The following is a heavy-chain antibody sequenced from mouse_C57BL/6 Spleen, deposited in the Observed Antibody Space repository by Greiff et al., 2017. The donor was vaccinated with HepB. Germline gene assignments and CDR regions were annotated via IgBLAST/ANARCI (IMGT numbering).Heavy chain of an antibody. Sequence: VQRVESGAELARPGASVKMSCKASGYTFTSYTMHWVKQRPGQGLEWIGYINPSSGYTKYNQKFKDKATLTADKSSSTAYMQLSSLTSEDSAVYYCARSDYGYDEGFDYWGQGTTLTVSS. D-gene: IGHD2-2*01. J-gene: IGHJ2*01. CDR1: GYTFTSYT. CDR2: INPSSGYT. V-gene: IGHV1-4*01. CDR3: ARSDYGYDEGFDY.